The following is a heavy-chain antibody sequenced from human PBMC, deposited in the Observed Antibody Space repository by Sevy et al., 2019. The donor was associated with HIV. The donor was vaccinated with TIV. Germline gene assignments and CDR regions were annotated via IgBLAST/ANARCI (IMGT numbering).Heavy chain of an antibody. CDR1: GFTFRNAW. V-gene: IGHV3-15*01. CDR3: ATSLRAVAAPWGDFDY. CDR2: IKSKTDDGTV. J-gene: IGHJ4*02. Sequence: GGSPRLSCAASGFTFRNAWMNWVRQVPGKGLEWVGRIKSKTDDGTVDYAAPVKGRFTISRDDSQNTLYLEMSSLKTDDTAVYYCATSLRAVAAPWGDFDYWGQGTLVTVSS. D-gene: IGHD6-19*01.